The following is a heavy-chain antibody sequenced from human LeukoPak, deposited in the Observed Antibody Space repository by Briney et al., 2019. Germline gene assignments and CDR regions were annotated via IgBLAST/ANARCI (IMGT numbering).Heavy chain of an antibody. J-gene: IGHJ5*02. CDR1: GFTFSRYS. Sequence: GGSLRLSCAASGFTFSRYSMNWVRQAPGKGLEWVSSISSNNYIYYADSVRGRFTISRDNAKNSLYLQLNSLRAEDTAVYYCARDSAVAGSVNWFDPWGQGTLVTVS. D-gene: IGHD6-19*01. CDR3: ARDSAVAGSVNWFDP. V-gene: IGHV3-21*01. CDR2: ISSNNYI.